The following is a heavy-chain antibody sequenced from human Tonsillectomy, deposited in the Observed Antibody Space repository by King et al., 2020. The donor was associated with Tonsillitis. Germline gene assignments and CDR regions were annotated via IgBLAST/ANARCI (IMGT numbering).Heavy chain of an antibody. D-gene: IGHD2-15*01. CDR3: AKGSEYCGGGSCAATYFFDN. J-gene: IGHJ4*02. V-gene: IGHV5-51*01. Sequence: QLVQSGAEVKKPGESLKISCKASGYSFNSYWIGWVRQMPGKGLEWMGIIYPDDSDTRYSPSFQGQVTISADKSINTAYLQWSSLRASDTAMYYCAKGSEYCGGGSCAATYFFDNWGQGTLVTVSS. CDR1: GYSFNSYW. CDR2: IYPDDSDT.